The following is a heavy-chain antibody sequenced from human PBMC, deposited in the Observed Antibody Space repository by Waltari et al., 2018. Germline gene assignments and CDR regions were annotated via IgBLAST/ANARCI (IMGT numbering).Heavy chain of an antibody. CDR2: IYYSGST. D-gene: IGHD3-10*01. CDR3: ARQSVGYYGSGRYDY. V-gene: IGHV4-39*01. CDR1: GDSISSSSYY. J-gene: IGHJ4*02. Sequence: QLQLQESGPGLVKPSETLSLTCTVSGDSISSSSYYWGWIRQPPGKGLEWIGSIYYSGSTYKNPSLKRRGTISVETSKNQFSLKLSSVTAADTAVYYCARQSVGYYGSGRYDYWGQGTLVTGSS.